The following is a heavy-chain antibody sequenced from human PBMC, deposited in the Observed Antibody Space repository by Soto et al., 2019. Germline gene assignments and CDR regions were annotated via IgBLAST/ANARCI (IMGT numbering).Heavy chain of an antibody. Sequence: SETLSLTCTVSGGSISSSSFHWGLIRQPPGKGLEWIGSIYYSGSTYYSPSLKSRVTISVDTSKNQFSLKLSSVTAADPAVYYCARRERAAGTDWWFDPWGQGTLVTVSS. CDR2: IYYSGST. V-gene: IGHV4-39*01. CDR3: ARRERAAGTDWWFDP. CDR1: GGSISSSSFH. J-gene: IGHJ5*02. D-gene: IGHD6-13*01.